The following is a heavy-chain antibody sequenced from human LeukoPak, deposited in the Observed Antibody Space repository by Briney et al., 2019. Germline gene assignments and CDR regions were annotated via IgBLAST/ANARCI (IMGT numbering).Heavy chain of an antibody. D-gene: IGHD4-17*01. J-gene: IGHJ3*02. Sequence: SETLSLTCTVPGGSISSSSYYWGWIRQPPGKGLEWIGSIYYSGSTYYNPSLKSRVTISVDTSKNQFSLKLSSVTAADTAVYYCARHLDYGAGNDAFDIWGQGTMVTVSS. CDR3: ARHLDYGAGNDAFDI. CDR1: GGSISSSSYY. CDR2: IYYSGST. V-gene: IGHV4-39*01.